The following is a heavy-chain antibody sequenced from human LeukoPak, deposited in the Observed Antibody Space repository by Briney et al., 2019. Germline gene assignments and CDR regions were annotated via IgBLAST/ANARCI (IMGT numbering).Heavy chain of an antibody. CDR2: THPSGML. CDR3: SRGLDSRKLGY. J-gene: IGHJ4*02. D-gene: IGHD3-22*01. Sequence: SETLSLTCTVSGASFNSDDQYWNWIRQSPGKGLEWIGSTHPSGMLYNNPSLESRVTMSRDMSKNQFSLNLNSVTAADTAVYFCSRGLDSRKLGYWGRGILVTVSS. V-gene: IGHV4-31*03. CDR1: GASFNSDDQY.